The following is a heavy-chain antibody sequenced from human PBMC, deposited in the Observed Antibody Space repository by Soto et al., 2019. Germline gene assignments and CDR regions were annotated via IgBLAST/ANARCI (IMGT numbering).Heavy chain of an antibody. Sequence: GGSLRLSCAASGFTFSSFAMSGFRQAPGKGLEWVSAINDSGGSTYSADSVKGRFTISRDNSKNTLYLQMNSLSAAATAVYYCARRRDASGSYFDSWSQGTLVTVSS. CDR3: ARRRDASGSYFDS. V-gene: IGHV3-23*01. J-gene: IGHJ4*02. CDR2: INDSGGST. D-gene: IGHD3-10*01. CDR1: GFTFSSFA.